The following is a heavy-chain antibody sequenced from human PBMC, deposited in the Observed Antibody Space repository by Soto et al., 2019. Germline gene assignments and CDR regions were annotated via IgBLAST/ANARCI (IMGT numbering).Heavy chain of an antibody. CDR2: ISGSGGST. CDR3: AKDVITIFGVVIMGFQH. D-gene: IGHD3-3*01. CDR1: GFTFSSYA. V-gene: IGHV3-23*01. J-gene: IGHJ1*01. Sequence: EVQLLESGGGLVQPGGSLRLSCAASGFTFSSYAMSWVRQAPGKWLEWVSAISGSGGSTYYADAVKGRFTISRDNSKNTLYLQMNSLRAEDTAVYYCAKDVITIFGVVIMGFQHWGQGTLVTVSS.